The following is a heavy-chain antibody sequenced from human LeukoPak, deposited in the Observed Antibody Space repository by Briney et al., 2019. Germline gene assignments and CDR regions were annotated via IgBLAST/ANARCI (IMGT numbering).Heavy chain of an antibody. V-gene: IGHV4-34*01. CDR2: INHSGST. CDR3: ARDSPHSSGRYGWELEPAYGMDV. CDR1: GGSFSGYY. D-gene: IGHD6-19*01. Sequence: SETLSLTCAVYGGSFSGYYWSWIRQPPGKGLEWIGEINHSGSTNYNPSLKSRVTISVDTSKNQFSLKLSSVTAADTAVYYCARDSPHSSGRYGWELEPAYGMDVWGQGTTVTVSS. J-gene: IGHJ6*02.